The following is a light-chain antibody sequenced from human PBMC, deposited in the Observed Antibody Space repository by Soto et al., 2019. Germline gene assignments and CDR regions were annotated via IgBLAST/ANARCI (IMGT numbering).Light chain of an antibody. V-gene: IGKV1-39*01. CDR3: QQSYGTPIT. J-gene: IGKJ5*01. Sequence: DIQMTQSPSTLSASVGDRVPITCRASQSISSWLAWYQQKPGKAPNLLIYVASSLQSEVPSRFSGSGSGTDFTLTITSLQPEEFATYYCQQSYGTPITVGQGTRLEIK. CDR2: VAS. CDR1: QSISSW.